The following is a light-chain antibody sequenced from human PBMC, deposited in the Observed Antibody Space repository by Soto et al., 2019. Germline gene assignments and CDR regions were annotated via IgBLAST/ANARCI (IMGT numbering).Light chain of an antibody. Sequence: QSVLTQHASVSGSPGQSITISCTGTSSDVGGYNYVSWYQQHPGKAPKLMIYDVSNRPSGVSNRFSGSKSGNTASLTISGLQAEDEADYYCSSYTSSSTYVFGTGTKVNVL. V-gene: IGLV2-14*01. CDR1: SSDVGGYNY. J-gene: IGLJ1*01. CDR3: SSYTSSSTYV. CDR2: DVS.